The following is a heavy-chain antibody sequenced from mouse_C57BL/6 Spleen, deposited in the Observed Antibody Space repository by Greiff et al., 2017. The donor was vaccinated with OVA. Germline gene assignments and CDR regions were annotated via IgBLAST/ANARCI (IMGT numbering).Heavy chain of an antibody. D-gene: IGHD1-1*01. V-gene: IGHV1-18*01. CDR1: GYTFTDYN. CDR3: ARTPFTTVVADYFDY. Sequence: VQLQQSGPELVKPGASVKIPCKASGYTFTDYNMDWVKQSHGKSLEWIGDINPNNGGTIYNQKFKGKATLTVDKSSSTAYMELRSLTSEDTAVYYCARTPFTTVVADYFDYWGQGTTLTVSS. J-gene: IGHJ2*01. CDR2: INPNNGGT.